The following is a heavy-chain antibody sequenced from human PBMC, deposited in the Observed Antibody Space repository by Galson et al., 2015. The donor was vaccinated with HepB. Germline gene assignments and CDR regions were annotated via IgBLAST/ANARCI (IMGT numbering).Heavy chain of an antibody. CDR1: GGSISSGSYY. CDR2: IYTSGST. CDR3: ARVNIGYSSSSPDYYYYYMDV. J-gene: IGHJ6*03. V-gene: IGHV4-61*02. Sequence: LSLTCTVSGGSISSGSYYWSWIRQPAGKGLEWIGRIYTSGSTNYNPSLKSRVTMSVDTSKNQFSLKLSSVTAADTAVYYCARVNIGYSSSSPDYYYYYMDVWGKGTTVTVSS. D-gene: IGHD6-6*01.